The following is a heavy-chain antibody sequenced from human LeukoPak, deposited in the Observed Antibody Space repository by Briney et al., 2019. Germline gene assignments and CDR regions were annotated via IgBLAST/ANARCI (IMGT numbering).Heavy chain of an antibody. CDR3: ARDYDFWSGVDY. D-gene: IGHD3-3*01. CDR2: ITAYNGNT. Sequence: ASVKVSCKASGYTFTIYGVSWVRQAPGQGLEWLGWITAYNGNTNYAQKFQGRVTMTTDTSTTTANMELRSLRSDDTAVYYCARDYDFWSGVDYWGQGTLVTVSS. V-gene: IGHV1-18*01. CDR1: GYTFTIYG. J-gene: IGHJ4*02.